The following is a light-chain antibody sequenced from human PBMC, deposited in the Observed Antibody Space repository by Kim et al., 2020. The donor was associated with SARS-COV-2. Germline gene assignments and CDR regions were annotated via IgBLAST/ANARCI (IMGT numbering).Light chain of an antibody. CDR1: QSLSGW. V-gene: IGKV1-5*03. J-gene: IGKJ1*01. CDR2: KTS. CDR3: QQYNHYST. Sequence: SASVGDRVIITCRASQSLSGWLAWYQQKPGKALKLLIYKTSRLEIGVPSRFSGSGSETEFTLTINSLQPDDFATYYCQQYNHYSTFGQGTKVDIK.